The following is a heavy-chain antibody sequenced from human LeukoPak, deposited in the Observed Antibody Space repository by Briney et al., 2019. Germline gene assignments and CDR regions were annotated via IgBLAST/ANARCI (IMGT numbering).Heavy chain of an antibody. V-gene: IGHV3-66*01. Sequence: PGGSLRLSCAASGFTVSSNYMSWVRQAPGKGLEWVSVIYSGGSTYYADSVKGRFTISRDNSKNTLYLQMNSLRAEDTAVYYCVKGADYEPYYYYYMDVWGKGTAVTVSS. J-gene: IGHJ6*03. D-gene: IGHD4-17*01. CDR1: GFTVSSNY. CDR3: VKGADYEPYYYYYMDV. CDR2: IYSGGST.